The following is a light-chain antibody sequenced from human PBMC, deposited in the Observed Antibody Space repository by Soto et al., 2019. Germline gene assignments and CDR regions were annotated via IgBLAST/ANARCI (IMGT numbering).Light chain of an antibody. Sequence: DIQMPQSPSSLSASVGDRVTITCRASQGISNYLAWYQQKPGKVPKLLIYAASTLQSGVPSRFSGSGSWTDFTLTISSLQPEDVATYYCQKYNSAPPTTFGGGTKVEIK. CDR3: QKYNSAPPTT. J-gene: IGKJ4*01. V-gene: IGKV1-27*01. CDR1: QGISNY. CDR2: AAS.